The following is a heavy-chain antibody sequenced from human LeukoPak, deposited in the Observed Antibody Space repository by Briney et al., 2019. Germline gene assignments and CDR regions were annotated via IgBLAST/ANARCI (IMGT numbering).Heavy chain of an antibody. CDR2: ISAYNGNT. CDR1: GYTFTSYG. V-gene: IGHV1-18*01. Sequence: ASVKVSCKASGYTFTSYGISWVRQAPGQGLEWMGWISAYNGNTNYAQKLQGRVTMTTDTSTSTAYMELRSLRSDDTAVYYCARSRPLRTRFYYYYGMDVWGQGTTVTVSS. CDR3: ARSRPLRTRFYYYYGMDV. J-gene: IGHJ6*02. D-gene: IGHD3-10*01.